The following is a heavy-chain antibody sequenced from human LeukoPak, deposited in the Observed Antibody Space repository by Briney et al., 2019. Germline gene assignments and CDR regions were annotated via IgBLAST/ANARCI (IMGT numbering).Heavy chain of an antibody. D-gene: IGHD6-19*01. CDR2: IYYSGST. J-gene: IGHJ4*02. CDR1: GGSISSYY. Sequence: SETLSLTCTVSGGSISSYYWSWIRQPPGKGLEWIGYIYYSGSTNYNPSLKSLVTISVDTSKNQFSLKLSSVTAADTAVYYCARGPAVAGNYYFDYWGQGTLVTVSS. V-gene: IGHV4-59*01. CDR3: ARGPAVAGNYYFDY.